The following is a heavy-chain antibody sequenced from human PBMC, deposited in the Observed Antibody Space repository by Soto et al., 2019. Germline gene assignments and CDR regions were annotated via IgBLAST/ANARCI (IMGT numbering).Heavy chain of an antibody. D-gene: IGHD3-10*01. Sequence: SGPTLVNPXQTLTLTCAFSGFSLSTSGMCVSWIRQPPGKALEWLALIDWDDDKYYSTSLKTRLTISKDTSKNQVVLTMTNMDPVDTATYYRARMGVRGTIYYYGMDVWGQGTTVTVSS. CDR2: IDWDDDK. V-gene: IGHV2-70*01. J-gene: IGHJ6*02. CDR1: GFSLSTSGMC. CDR3: ARMGVRGTIYYYGMDV.